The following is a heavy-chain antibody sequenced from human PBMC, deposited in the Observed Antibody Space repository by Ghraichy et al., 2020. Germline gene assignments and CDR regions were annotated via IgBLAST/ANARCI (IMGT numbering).Heavy chain of an antibody. CDR3: AKLPGRRYSSSSQFDY. D-gene: IGHD6-6*01. CDR2: INHSGST. V-gene: IGHV4-34*01. CDR1: GGSFSGYY. Sequence: SETLSLTCAVYGGSFSGYYWSWIRQPPGKGLEWIGEINHSGSTNYNPSLKSRVTISVDTSKNQFSLKLSSVTAADTAVYYCAKLPGRRYSSSSQFDYWGQGTLVNVSS. J-gene: IGHJ4*02.